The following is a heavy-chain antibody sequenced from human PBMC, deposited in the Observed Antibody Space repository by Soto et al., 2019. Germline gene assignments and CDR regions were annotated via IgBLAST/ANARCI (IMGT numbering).Heavy chain of an antibody. J-gene: IGHJ3*01. D-gene: IGHD3-9*01. CDR3: ARYYDILTGYYPF. V-gene: IGHV1-69*02. CDR2: IIPILGIA. Sequence: QVPLVQSGAEVKKPGSSVKVSCKASGGTFSSYTISWVRQAPGQGLEWMGRIIPILGIANYAQKFQGRVTITADKSTSTAYMELSSLRSEDTAVYYCARYYDILTGYYPFWGQGTMVTVSS. CDR1: GGTFSSYT.